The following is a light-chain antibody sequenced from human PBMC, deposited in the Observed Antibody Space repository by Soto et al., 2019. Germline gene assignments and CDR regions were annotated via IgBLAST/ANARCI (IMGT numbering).Light chain of an antibody. J-gene: IGKJ5*01. CDR2: EAS. CDR3: QQLNSYPLT. Sequence: IQLTQSPSSLSASVGDRVTITCRASQGISSHLAWYQQKPGKAPKLLMYEASTLQSGVPSRFSGSRSGTDFTLAIRSLQPEDFATYYCQQLNSYPLTFGQGTRLEI. CDR1: QGISSH. V-gene: IGKV1-9*01.